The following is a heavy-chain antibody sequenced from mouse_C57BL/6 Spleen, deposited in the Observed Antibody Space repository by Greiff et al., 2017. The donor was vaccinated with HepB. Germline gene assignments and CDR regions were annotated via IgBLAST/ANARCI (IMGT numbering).Heavy chain of an antibody. CDR3: ARGGYGSTSSFAY. V-gene: IGHV1-52*01. CDR1: GYTFTSYW. Sequence: VQLQQPGAELVRPGSSVKLSCKASGYTFTSYWMHWVKQRPIQGLEWIGNIDPSDSETHYNQKFKDKATLTVDKSSSTAYMKLSSLTSEDAAVYDGARGGYGSTSSFAYWGKATLVTVSA. J-gene: IGHJ3*01. CDR2: IDPSDSET. D-gene: IGHD1-1*01.